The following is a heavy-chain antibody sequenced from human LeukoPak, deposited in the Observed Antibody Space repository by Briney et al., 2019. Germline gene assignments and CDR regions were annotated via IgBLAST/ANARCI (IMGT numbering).Heavy chain of an antibody. D-gene: IGHD3-3*01. CDR2: ISYDGRQK. CDR3: ARVFLERLTSGYFDN. V-gene: IGHV3-30-3*01. J-gene: IGHJ4*02. CDR1: GFTFGEYA. Sequence: PGGSLRLSCAASGFTFGEYAMHWVRQAPGKGLEWVAVISYDGRQKFYGDSVKGRFTISRDNPKNTVYLQMNSLRNDDTAVYYCARVFLERLTSGYFDNWGQGNLVTVSS.